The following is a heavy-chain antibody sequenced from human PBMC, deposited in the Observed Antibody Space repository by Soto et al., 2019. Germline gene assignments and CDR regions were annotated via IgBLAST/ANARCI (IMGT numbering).Heavy chain of an antibody. CDR2: IYYSGST. J-gene: IGHJ4*02. D-gene: IGHD3-9*01. V-gene: IGHV4-39*01. CDR1: GGSISSSSYY. CDR3: ARHRSSSYDILTGYDLEVVTYFDY. Sequence: SETLSLTCTVSGGSISSSSYYWGWIRQPPGKGLEWIGSIYYSGSTYYNPSLKSRVTISVDTSKNQFSLKLSSVTAADTAVYYCARHRSSSYDILTGYDLEVVTYFDYWGQGTLVTVSS.